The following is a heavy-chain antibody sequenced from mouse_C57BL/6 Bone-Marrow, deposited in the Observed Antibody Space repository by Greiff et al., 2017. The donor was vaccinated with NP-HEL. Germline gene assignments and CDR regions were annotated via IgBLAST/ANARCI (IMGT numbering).Heavy chain of an antibody. D-gene: IGHD2-5*01. V-gene: IGHV3-8*01. CDR1: GYSITSDY. Sequence: DVMLVESGPGLAKPSQTLSLTCSVTGYSITSDYWNWIRKFPGNKLEYMGYISYSGSTYYNPSLKSRISITRDTSKNQYYLQLNSVTTEDTATYYCARGALYSNYEVNFDYWGQGTTLTVSS. CDR3: ARGALYSNYEVNFDY. J-gene: IGHJ2*01. CDR2: ISYSGST.